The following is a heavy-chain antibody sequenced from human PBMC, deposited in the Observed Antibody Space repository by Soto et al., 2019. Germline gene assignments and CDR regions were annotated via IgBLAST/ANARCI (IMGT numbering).Heavy chain of an antibody. D-gene: IGHD6-19*01. V-gene: IGHV4-4*02. J-gene: IGHJ4*02. Sequence: QVQLQESGPGLVKPSGTLSLTCAVSSGSISSSNWWSWVRQPPGKGLEWIGEIYHSGSTNYNPSLKSRVTISVDKSKNQFSLKLSSVTAADTAVYYCARDKHGSGWPRSFDYWGQGTLVTVSS. CDR3: ARDKHGSGWPRSFDY. CDR1: SGSISSSNW. CDR2: IYHSGST.